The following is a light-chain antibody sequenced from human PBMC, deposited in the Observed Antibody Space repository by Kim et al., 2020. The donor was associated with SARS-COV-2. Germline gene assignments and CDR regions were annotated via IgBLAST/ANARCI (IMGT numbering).Light chain of an antibody. V-gene: IGLV3-21*04. CDR3: QVWDSNSDHLYV. CDR1: NTGSKN. J-gene: IGLJ1*01. Sequence: PGKTARITCGGNNTGSKNVHWYQQRPDQAPVLVIHNDRDRPSGIPERFSGSNSGNTATLTISRVEAGDEADYYCQVWDSNSDHLYVFGTGTKVTVL. CDR2: NDR.